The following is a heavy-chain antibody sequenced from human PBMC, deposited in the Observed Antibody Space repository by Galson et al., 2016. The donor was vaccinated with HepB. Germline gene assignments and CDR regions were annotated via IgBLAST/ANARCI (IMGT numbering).Heavy chain of an antibody. Sequence: SVKVSCKASGHTLTNSYIHWVRQAPGQGLEWLGIINPSGPSTTYAQKFQDRVTMTRDTSTSTVYMELSSLTSEDTAVYYCAREGVRIDYYSPFEFSGQGTLVTVSS. CDR2: INPSGPST. D-gene: IGHD2-21*01. CDR3: AREGVRIDYYSPFEF. V-gene: IGHV1-46*01. J-gene: IGHJ4*02. CDR1: GHTLTNSY.